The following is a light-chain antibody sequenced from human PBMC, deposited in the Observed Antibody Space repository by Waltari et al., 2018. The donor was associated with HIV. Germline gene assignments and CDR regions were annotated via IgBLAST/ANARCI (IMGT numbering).Light chain of an antibody. CDR1: NIGSKS. CDR2: DGA. CDR3: QVWDSGSAHVV. V-gene: IGLV3-21*02. Sequence: SYVLTQPPSVSVAPGQTAGLTCGGDNIGSKSLHWSPQKPGQAPVLLIYDGADRPSGIPERFSGSNSENTATLTIGRVEAGDEADYYCQVWDSGSAHVVFGGGTNLAVL. J-gene: IGLJ2*01.